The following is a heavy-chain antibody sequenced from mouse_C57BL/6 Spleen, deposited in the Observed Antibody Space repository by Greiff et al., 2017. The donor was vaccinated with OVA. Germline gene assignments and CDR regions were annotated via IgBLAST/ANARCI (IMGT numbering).Heavy chain of an antibody. CDR1: GYTFTSYW. CDR3: ARGGYYGNYYYALDY. D-gene: IGHD2-1*01. Sequence: VQLQPPGAELVKPGASVKMSCKASGYTFTSYWITWVKQRPGQGLEWIGDIYPGSGSTNYNEKFKSKATLTVDTSSSTAYMQLSSLTSEDSAVYYCARGGYYGNYYYALDYWGQGTSVTVSS. CDR2: IYPGSGST. J-gene: IGHJ4*01. V-gene: IGHV1-55*01.